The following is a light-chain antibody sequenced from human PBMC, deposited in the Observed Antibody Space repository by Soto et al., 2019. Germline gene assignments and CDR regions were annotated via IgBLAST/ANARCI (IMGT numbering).Light chain of an antibody. J-gene: IGLJ3*02. Sequence: QSALTQPASVSGSPGQSITISCTGTSSDLGSYNYVSWYRQHPGKAPKVLLYEVNNRPSGVSNRFSGSKSGNTASPTISGLQAEDEADYYCSAYTGSTLVFGGGTKLTVL. V-gene: IGLV2-14*03. CDR3: SAYTGSTLV. CDR1: SSDLGSYNY. CDR2: EVN.